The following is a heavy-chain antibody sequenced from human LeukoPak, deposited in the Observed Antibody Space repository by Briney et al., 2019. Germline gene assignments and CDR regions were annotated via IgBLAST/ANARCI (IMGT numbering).Heavy chain of an antibody. CDR2: ISGSGDST. Sequence: PGGSLRLSCAASGFPFSSYAMSWVRQAPGKGLEWVSAISGSGDSTYYADSVKGRFTISRDNSKDTLYLQTNSLRAEDTAVYYCVKLVGVGELFWGHFLEDFWGQGTLVTVSS. CDR1: GFPFSSYA. V-gene: IGHV3-23*01. J-gene: IGHJ4*02. CDR3: VKLVGVGELFWGHFLEDF. D-gene: IGHD3-10*01.